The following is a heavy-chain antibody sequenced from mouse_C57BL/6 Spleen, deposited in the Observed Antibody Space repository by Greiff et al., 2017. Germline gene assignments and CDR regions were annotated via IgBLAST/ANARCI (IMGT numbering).Heavy chain of an antibody. V-gene: IGHV1-69*01. CDR1: GYTFTSYW. Sequence: VQLQQPGAELVMPGASVKLSCKASGYTFTSYWMHWVKQRPGQGLEWIGEIDPSDSYTNYNQKFKGKSTLTVDKSSSTAYMQLSSLTSEDSAVYYCARGPGMDYWGQGTSVTVSS. CDR2: IDPSDSYT. CDR3: ARGPGMDY. J-gene: IGHJ4*01.